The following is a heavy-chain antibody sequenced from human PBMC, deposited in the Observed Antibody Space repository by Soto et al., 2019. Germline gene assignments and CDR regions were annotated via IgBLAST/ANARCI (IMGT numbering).Heavy chain of an antibody. V-gene: IGHV1-18*01. Sequence: QVQLVQSGAEVKKPGASVKVSCKASGYIFTSYGISWVRQAPGQGLEWMGWISAYNGNTNYAQKLLGRVNMTTDTSTSTAYMELRSLRSDDTAVYYCARVPGSGSFGIYHYYGMDVWGQGTTVTVSS. CDR3: ARVPGSGSFGIYHYYGMDV. CDR1: GYIFTSYG. CDR2: ISAYNGNT. D-gene: IGHD3-10*01. J-gene: IGHJ6*02.